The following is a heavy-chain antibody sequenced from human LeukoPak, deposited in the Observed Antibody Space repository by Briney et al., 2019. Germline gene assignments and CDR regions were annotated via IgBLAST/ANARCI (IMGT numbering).Heavy chain of an antibody. CDR1: GGSISSGGYS. CDR3: ARGPYAPDYYYGMDV. CDR2: IYHSGST. J-gene: IGHJ6*02. Sequence: SETLSLTCAVSGGSISSGGYSWSWIRQPPGKGLEWIGYIYHSGSTYYNPSLKSRVTISVDRSKNQFSLKLSSVTAADTAVYYCARGPYAPDYYYGMDVWGQGTTVTVSS. D-gene: IGHD4-17*01. V-gene: IGHV4-30-2*01.